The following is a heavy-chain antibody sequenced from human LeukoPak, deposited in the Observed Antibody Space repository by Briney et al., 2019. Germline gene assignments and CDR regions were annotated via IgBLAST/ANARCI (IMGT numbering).Heavy chain of an antibody. CDR1: GGSFSGYY. Sequence: SETLSLTCAVYGGSFSGYYWSWIRQPPGKGLEWIGEINHSGSTNYNPSLKSRVTISVDPSKNQFSLKLSSETAADTAVYYCARARGAARAYYYYYYGMDVWGQGTTVTVSS. V-gene: IGHV4-34*01. J-gene: IGHJ6*02. D-gene: IGHD6-6*01. CDR3: ARARGAARAYYYYYYGMDV. CDR2: INHSGST.